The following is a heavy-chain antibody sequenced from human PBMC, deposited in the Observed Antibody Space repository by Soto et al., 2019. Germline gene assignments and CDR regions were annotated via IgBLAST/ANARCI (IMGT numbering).Heavy chain of an antibody. CDR1: GGTFSSYA. D-gene: IGHD3-22*01. V-gene: IGHV1-69*13. CDR2: IIPIFGTA. J-gene: IGHJ4*02. CDR3: ARDNGQTYYYGSSGYTFDY. Sequence: SVKVSCKASGGTFSSYAISWVRQAPGQGLEWMGGIIPIFGTANYAQKFQGRVTITADESTSTAYMELSSLRSEDTAVYYCARDNGQTYYYGSSGYTFDYWGQGTLVTVSS.